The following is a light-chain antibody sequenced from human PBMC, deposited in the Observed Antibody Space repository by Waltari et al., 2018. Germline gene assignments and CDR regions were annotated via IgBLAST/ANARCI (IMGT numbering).Light chain of an antibody. CDR2: EDT. Sequence: QSVLTQPASVSGSPGQSITISCTGTSSDVGNANVDSWYLQDPGKVPKLLIYEDTMRPSGVSNRFSGSKSVNTAFLTVAGLRTEDEGDYYCCSYSRSGTFLFGTGTRVTVL. V-gene: IGLV2-23*01. J-gene: IGLJ1*01. CDR1: SSDVGNANV. CDR3: CSYSRSGTFL.